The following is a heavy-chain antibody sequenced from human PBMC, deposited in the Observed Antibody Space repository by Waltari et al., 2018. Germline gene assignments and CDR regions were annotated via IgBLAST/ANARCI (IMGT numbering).Heavy chain of an antibody. J-gene: IGHJ5*02. D-gene: IGHD2-15*01. CDR3: ARRGIVVVVAAVYNWFDP. V-gene: IGHV4-34*01. CDR2: INHSGST. CDR1: GGSFSGYY. Sequence: QVQLQQWGAGLLKPSETLSLTCAVYGGSFSGYYWSWIRQPPGKGLEWIGEINHSGSTTYNPALKGRVTISVATSKNQFSLKLSSVTAADTAVYYCARRGIVVVVAAVYNWFDPWGQGTLVTVSS.